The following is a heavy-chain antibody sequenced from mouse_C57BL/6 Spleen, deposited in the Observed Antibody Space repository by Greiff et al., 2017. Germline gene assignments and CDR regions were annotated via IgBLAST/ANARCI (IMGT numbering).Heavy chain of an antibody. CDR3: ARVWDYFVSSFDY. J-gene: IGHJ2*01. CDR1: GFTFSDYY. V-gene: IGHV5-16*01. CDR2: INYDGSST. Sequence: EVQVVESEGGLVQPGSSMKLSCTASGFTFSDYYMAWVRQVPEKGLEWVANINYDGSSTYYLDSLKSRYILSRDNSTNILYLQMSSLTSEDTATDYCARVWDYFVSSFDYWGQGTTLTVSS. D-gene: IGHD1-1*01.